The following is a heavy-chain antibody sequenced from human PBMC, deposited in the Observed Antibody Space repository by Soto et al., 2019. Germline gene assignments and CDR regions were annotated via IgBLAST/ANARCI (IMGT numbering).Heavy chain of an antibody. CDR3: AKERAEPLDFWSGYDYYYYYYMDV. V-gene: IGHV3-23*01. CDR2: ISGSGGST. CDR1: GFTFSSYA. D-gene: IGHD3-3*01. Sequence: GGSLRLSCAASGFTFSSYAMSWVRQAPGKGLEWVSAISGSGGSTYYADSVKGRFTISRDNSKNTLYLQMNSLRAEDTAVYYCAKERAEPLDFWSGYDYYYYYYMDVWGKGTTVTVSS. J-gene: IGHJ6*03.